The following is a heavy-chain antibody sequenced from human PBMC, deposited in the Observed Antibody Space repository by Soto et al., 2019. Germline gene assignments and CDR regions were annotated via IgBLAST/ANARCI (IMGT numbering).Heavy chain of an antibody. CDR2: ISGSGGST. Sequence: EVQLLESGGGLVQPGGSLRLSCAASGFTFSSYAMSWVRQAPGKGLEWVSAISGSGGSTYYADSVKGRFTISRDNSKNTLYLQMNSLRAEDTAVYYCAKVHLPPGYYGSGKRGWFDPWGQGTLVTVSS. CDR3: AKVHLPPGYYGSGKRGWFDP. CDR1: GFTFSSYA. V-gene: IGHV3-23*01. J-gene: IGHJ5*02. D-gene: IGHD3-10*01.